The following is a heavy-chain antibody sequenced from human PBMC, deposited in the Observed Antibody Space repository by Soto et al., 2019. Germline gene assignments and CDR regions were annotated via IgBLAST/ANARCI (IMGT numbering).Heavy chain of an antibody. D-gene: IGHD1-1*01. CDR2: VSASGLNT. Sequence: GGSLRLSCAASGFTFSTYAMAWVRQAPGKGLEWVSGVSASGLNTDYADPVKGRFYISRDNSKNTVSLHMNSLRAEDTALYYCANDRPRRTSGYFFYYWGQGSPVTVSS. V-gene: IGHV3-23*01. CDR3: ANDRPRRTSGYFFYY. CDR1: GFTFSTYA. J-gene: IGHJ4*02.